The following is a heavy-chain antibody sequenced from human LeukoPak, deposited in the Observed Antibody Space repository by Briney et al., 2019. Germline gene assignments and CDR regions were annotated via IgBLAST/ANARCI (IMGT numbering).Heavy chain of an antibody. V-gene: IGHV3-7*01. J-gene: IGHJ4*02. CDR3: ARRGGSSSRRSPIDY. D-gene: IGHD6-6*01. CDR1: GFSCGDYL. CDR2: IKQGGSQR. Sequence: GGSRRLACAACGFSCGDYLMTGVRQAAGKRPAIMDNIKQGGSQRYDVDSVRGRFTISRDNAKNSLFLKMTGLRAEDPAVYYCARRGGSSSRRSPIDYWGQGTLVTVSS.